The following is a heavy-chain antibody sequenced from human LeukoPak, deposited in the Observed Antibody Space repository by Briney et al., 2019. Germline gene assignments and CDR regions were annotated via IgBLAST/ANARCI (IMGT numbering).Heavy chain of an antibody. CDR1: GFTFSTYW. CDR2: INSDGSAT. CDR3: ARGGVDY. J-gene: IGHJ4*02. V-gene: IGHV3-74*01. Sequence: GGSLRLSCAASGFTFSTYWMHWVRHAPGKGLVWVSRINSDGSATNYADSVKGRFTISRDNTKNTVYLLMNSLRAEDTAVYYCARGGVDYWGQGTLVTVSS.